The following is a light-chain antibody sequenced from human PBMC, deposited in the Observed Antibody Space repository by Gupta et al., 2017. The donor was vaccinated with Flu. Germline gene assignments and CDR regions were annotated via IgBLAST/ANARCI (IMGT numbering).Light chain of an antibody. CDR2: DAS. V-gene: IGKV1-33*01. CDR3: QQYDNLPLT. CDR1: QDISNY. J-gene: IGKJ4*01. Sequence: MTQSPFSLSAYVGDRVTITCQASQDISNYLNWYQQKPGKAPKLLIYDASNLETGVPSRFSGSGSGTDFTFTISSLQPEDIATYYCQQYDNLPLTFGGGTKVEIK.